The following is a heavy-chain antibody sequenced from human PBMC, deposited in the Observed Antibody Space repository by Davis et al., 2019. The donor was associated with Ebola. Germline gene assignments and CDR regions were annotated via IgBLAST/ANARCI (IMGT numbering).Heavy chain of an antibody. Sequence: PGGSLRLSCVVSGFTFSSYWKHWVRQAPGKGLVWVSRIKSDGSTKSYADSVKGRFTISRDNAQNTLYLQMDSLRAEDTAVYYCARDGEHYSDLDYWGQETLVTVSS. CDR1: GFTFSSYW. D-gene: IGHD1-26*01. V-gene: IGHV3-74*01. J-gene: IGHJ4*02. CDR2: IKSDGSTK. CDR3: ARDGEHYSDLDY.